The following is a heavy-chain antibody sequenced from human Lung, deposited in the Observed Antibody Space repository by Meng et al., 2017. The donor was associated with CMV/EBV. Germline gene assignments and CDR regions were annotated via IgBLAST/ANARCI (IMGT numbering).Heavy chain of an antibody. CDR3: AKARYNWNDGDYFDY. CDR2: ISGSGGST. J-gene: IGHJ4*02. V-gene: IGHV3-23*01. D-gene: IGHD1-1*01. CDR1: GFNFSSYA. Sequence: SGFNFSSYAMSWVRQAPGKGLEWVSAISGSGGSTYYADSVKGRFTISRDNSKNTLYLQMNSLRAEDTAVYYCAKARYNWNDGDYFDYWGQGTLVTVSS.